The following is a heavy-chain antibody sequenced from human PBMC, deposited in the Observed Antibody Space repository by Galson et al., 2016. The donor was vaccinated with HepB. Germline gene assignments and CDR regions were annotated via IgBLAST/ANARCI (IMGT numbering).Heavy chain of an antibody. Sequence: SLRLSCAASGFTVYNNYMWWVRPAPGKGLEWVSSISGGGGSTDYAGSVKGRLTISRDNSKNTLYLHLNSLRAEDTAVYFCVKGLYGSGSSGDYWGQGTLVTVSS. CDR3: VKGLYGSGSSGDY. J-gene: IGHJ4*02. CDR1: GFTVYNNY. D-gene: IGHD3-10*01. CDR2: ISGGGGST. V-gene: IGHV3-23*01.